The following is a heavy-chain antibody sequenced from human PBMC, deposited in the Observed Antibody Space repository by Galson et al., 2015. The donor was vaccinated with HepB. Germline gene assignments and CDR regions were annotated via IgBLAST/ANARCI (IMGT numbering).Heavy chain of an antibody. D-gene: IGHD3-22*01. V-gene: IGHV1-69*02. CDR2: IIPILGIA. CDR3: ARSHYYDSRPVVYYYYYYGMDV. Sequence: SVKVSCKASGGTFSSYTISWVRQAPGQGLEWMGRIIPILGIANYAQKFQGRVTITADKSTSTAYMELSSLRSEDTAVYYCARSHYYDSRPVVYYYYYYGMDVWGQGTTVTVSS. CDR1: GGTFSSYT. J-gene: IGHJ6*02.